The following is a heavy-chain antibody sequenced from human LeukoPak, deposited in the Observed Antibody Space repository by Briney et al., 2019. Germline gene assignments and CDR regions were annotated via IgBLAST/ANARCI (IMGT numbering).Heavy chain of an antibody. CDR2: INYSGSS. J-gene: IGHJ4*02. CDR1: GDSISSDY. V-gene: IGHV4-59*08. D-gene: IGHD3-3*02. Sequence: PSETLSLTCIVSGDSISSDYWSWIRQSPGKGLEWIGYINYSGSSEYKHSLKSRVTISVDRSKNQVSLRMRSVTAADTAVYYCARLDCIFDTCYNYWALGALVTVSS. CDR3: ARLDCIFDTCYNY.